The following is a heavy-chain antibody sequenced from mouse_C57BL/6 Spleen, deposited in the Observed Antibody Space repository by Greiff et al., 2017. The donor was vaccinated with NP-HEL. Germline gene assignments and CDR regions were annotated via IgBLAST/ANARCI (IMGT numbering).Heavy chain of an antibody. CDR2: IYWDDDK. CDR3: GRVYYDYDGSWFAD. CDR1: GFSLSTSGMG. J-gene: IGHJ3*01. V-gene: IGHV8-12*01. D-gene: IGHD2-4*01. Sequence: QVTLKESGPGILQSSQTLSLTCSFSGFSLSTSGMGVSWIRQPSGKGLEWLAHIYWDDDKRYNPSLKSRLTISKDTSRNQVFLKITSVDTADTATYYGGRVYYDYDGSWFADWGQGTLVTVSA.